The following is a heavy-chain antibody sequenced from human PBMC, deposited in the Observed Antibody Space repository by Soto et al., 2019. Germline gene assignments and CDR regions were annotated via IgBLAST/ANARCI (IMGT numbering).Heavy chain of an antibody. Sequence: ASVKVSCKASGYTFTSYAMHWVRQAPGQRIEWMGWINAGNGNTKYSQKFQGRVTITRDTSASTAYMELCSLRSEDTAVYYCARKYIVVVPAANYYYYYGMDVWGQGTTVTVSS. CDR3: ARKYIVVVPAANYYYYYGMDV. CDR1: GYTFTSYA. V-gene: IGHV1-3*01. CDR2: INAGNGNT. J-gene: IGHJ6*02. D-gene: IGHD2-2*01.